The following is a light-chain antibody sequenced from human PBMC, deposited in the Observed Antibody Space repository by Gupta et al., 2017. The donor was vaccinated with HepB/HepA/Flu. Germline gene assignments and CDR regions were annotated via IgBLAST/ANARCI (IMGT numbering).Light chain of an antibody. V-gene: IGLV2-14*03. CDR3: SSDTTSNTIV. CDR2: DFS. CDR1: SSDIGHYNF. J-gene: IGLJ2*01. Sequence: QSALTPPASLPGSPVQSITISCPGTSSDIGHYNFVSWYQQDPGKAHTLLIYDFSRRPAGVAARFSGSKSANTSSLTISGHQKEDEADYHGSSDTTSNTIVFGGGTKVTVL.